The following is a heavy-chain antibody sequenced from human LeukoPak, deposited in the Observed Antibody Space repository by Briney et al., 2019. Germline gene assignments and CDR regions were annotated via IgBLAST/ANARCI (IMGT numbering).Heavy chain of an antibody. CDR3: ARQIFP. D-gene: IGHD3-3*01. V-gene: IGHV4-61*05. CDR2: IYYSGST. Sequence: SETLSLTCTVSGGSISSSSYYWGWIRQPPGKGLEWIGYIYYSGSTNYNPSLKSRVTISVDTSKNQFSLKLSSVTAADTAVYYCARQIFPWGQGTLVTVSS. CDR1: GGSISSSSYY. J-gene: IGHJ5*02.